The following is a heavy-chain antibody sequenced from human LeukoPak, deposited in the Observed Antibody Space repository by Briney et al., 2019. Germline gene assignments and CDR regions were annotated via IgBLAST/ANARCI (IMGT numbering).Heavy chain of an antibody. D-gene: IGHD3-10*01. J-gene: IGHJ4*02. V-gene: IGHV1-2*02. Sequence: ASVKVSCKASGYTFTGYYMHWVRQAPGQGLEWMGWINPNSGGTNYAQKFQGRVTMTRDTSISTAYMELSRLRSDDTAVYYCARDRRRYYGSGSVFGSALGYWGQGTLVTVSS. CDR3: ARDRRRYYGSGSVFGSALGY. CDR1: GYTFTGYY. CDR2: INPNSGGT.